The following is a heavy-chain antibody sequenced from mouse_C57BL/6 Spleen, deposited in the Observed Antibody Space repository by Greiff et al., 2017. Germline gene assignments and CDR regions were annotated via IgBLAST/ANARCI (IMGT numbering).Heavy chain of an antibody. D-gene: IGHD1-1*01. V-gene: IGHV1-15*01. J-gene: IGHJ2*01. CDR3: TNYYGSSYYFDY. Sequence: QVQLKQSGAELVRPGASVTLSCKASGYTFTDYEMHWVKQTPVHGLEWIGAIDPETGGTAYNQKFKGKAILTADKSSSTAYMELRSLTSEDSAGYYCTNYYGSSYYFDYWGQGTTLTVSS. CDR1: GYTFTDYE. CDR2: IDPETGGT.